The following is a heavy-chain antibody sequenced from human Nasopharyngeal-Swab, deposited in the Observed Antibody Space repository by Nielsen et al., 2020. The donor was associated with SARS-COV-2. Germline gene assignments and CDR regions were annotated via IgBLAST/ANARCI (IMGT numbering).Heavy chain of an antibody. Sequence: ASVKVSCKTSGYIFTGYGLSWVRQAPGQGLEWMGWISVHNGRTNYAQKFQDRVTVTADTSTFTAYMELRSLRSDDTAVYYCARVRRRGIDYWGQGTLVTVSS. D-gene: IGHD3-10*01. CDR1: GYIFTGYG. CDR2: ISVHNGRT. J-gene: IGHJ4*02. CDR3: ARVRRRGIDY. V-gene: IGHV1-18*01.